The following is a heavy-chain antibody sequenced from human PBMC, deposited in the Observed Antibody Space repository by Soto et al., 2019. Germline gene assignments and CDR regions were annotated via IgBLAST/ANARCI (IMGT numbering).Heavy chain of an antibody. V-gene: IGHV4-34*01. Sequence: PSETLSLTCAVYGGSFSGYYWSWIRQPPGKGLEWIGEINHGGSTNYNPSLKSRVTISVDTSKNQFSLKLSSVTAADTAVYYCARAGKIVGATANFDYWGQGTLVTVSS. CDR1: GGSFSGYY. D-gene: IGHD1-26*01. CDR2: INHGGST. CDR3: ARAGKIVGATANFDY. J-gene: IGHJ4*02.